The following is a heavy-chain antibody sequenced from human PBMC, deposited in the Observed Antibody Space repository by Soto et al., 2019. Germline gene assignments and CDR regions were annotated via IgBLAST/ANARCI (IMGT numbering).Heavy chain of an antibody. Sequence: SETLSLTCAVYGGSFSGYYWSWIRQPPGKGLEWIGEINHSGSTNYNPSLKSRVTISVDTSKNQFSLKLSSVTAADTAVYYCARGPLAGYYDYVWGSYRPSYGMDVGAKGPRSPSP. CDR1: GGSFSGYY. D-gene: IGHD3-16*02. CDR3: ARGPLAGYYDYVWGSYRPSYGMDV. J-gene: IGHJ6*02. CDR2: INHSGST. V-gene: IGHV4-34*01.